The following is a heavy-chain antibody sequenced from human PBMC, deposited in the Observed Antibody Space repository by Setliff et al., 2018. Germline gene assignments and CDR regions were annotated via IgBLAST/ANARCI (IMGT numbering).Heavy chain of an antibody. J-gene: IGHJ6*02. CDR3: ARDGGMGIIKGYYYGLDV. CDR2: IKQDGSEK. Sequence: PGGSLRLSCAASGFTFSDYWMSWVRQAPGKGLEWVANIKQDGSEKYYVDSVKGRFTIARDNAQNSLYLQMNSLRAEDTAVYYCARDGGMGIIKGYYYGLDVWGQGTSVTVSS. D-gene: IGHD6-13*01. CDR1: GFTFSDYW. V-gene: IGHV3-7*01.